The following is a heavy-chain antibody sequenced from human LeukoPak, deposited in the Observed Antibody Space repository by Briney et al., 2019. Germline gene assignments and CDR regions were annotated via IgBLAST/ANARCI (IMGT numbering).Heavy chain of an antibody. CDR2: ISYDGSNK. V-gene: IGHV3-30*18. D-gene: IGHD6-19*01. J-gene: IGHJ2*01. CDR1: GFTFSSYG. Sequence: GGSLRLSCAASGFTFSSYGMHWVRQAPGKGLEWVAVISYDGSNKYYADSVKGRFTISRDNSKNTLYLQMNSLRAEDTAVYYCAKGGSGWLWYFDLWGRGTLVTVSS. CDR3: AKGGSGWLWYFDL.